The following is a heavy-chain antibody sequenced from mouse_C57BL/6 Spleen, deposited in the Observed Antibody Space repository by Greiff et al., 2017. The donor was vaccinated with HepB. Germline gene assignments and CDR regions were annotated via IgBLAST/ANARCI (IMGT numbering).Heavy chain of an antibody. CDR1: GYTFTSYW. CDR3: ASGEGAWFAY. CDR2: IDPSDSYT. V-gene: IGHV1-69*01. Sequence: QVHVKQPGAELVMPGASVKLSCKASGYTFTSYWMHWVKQRPGQGLEWIGEIDPSDSYTNYHQKFKGKSTLTVDKSDSTAYMQLSSLTSEDSAVYYCASGEGAWFAYWGQGTLVTVSA. J-gene: IGHJ3*01.